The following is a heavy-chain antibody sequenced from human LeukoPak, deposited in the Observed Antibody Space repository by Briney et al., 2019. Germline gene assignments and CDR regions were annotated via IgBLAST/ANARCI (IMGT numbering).Heavy chain of an antibody. V-gene: IGHV4-59*12. Sequence: PSETLSLTCTVSGGSISSYYWSWIRQPPGKGLEWIGYIYYSGSTNYNPSLKSRVTISVDTSKNQFSLKLSSVTAADTAVYYCARGKIRERSFDYWGQGTLVTVSS. CDR2: IYYSGST. D-gene: IGHD5-24*01. CDR1: GGSISSYY. J-gene: IGHJ4*02. CDR3: ARGKIRERSFDY.